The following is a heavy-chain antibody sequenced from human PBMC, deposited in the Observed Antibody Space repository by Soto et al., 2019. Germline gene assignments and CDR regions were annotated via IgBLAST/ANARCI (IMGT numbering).Heavy chain of an antibody. CDR1: GGTFSSYT. CDR2: IIPILGIA. CDR3: AGDGRYDYGSEYYYYYYMDV. Sequence: SVKVSCKASGGTFSSYTISWVRQAPGQGLEWMGRIIPILGIANHAQKFQGRVTITADKSTSTAYMELSSLRSEDTAVYYCAGDGRYDYGSEYYYYYYMDVWGKGTTVTVSS. D-gene: IGHD4-17*01. J-gene: IGHJ6*03. V-gene: IGHV1-69*04.